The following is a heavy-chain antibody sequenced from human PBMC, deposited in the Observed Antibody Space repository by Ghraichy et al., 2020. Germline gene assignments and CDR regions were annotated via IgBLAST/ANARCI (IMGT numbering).Heavy chain of an antibody. CDR3: ARQWDELDY. CDR2: IHSSGSTK. CDR1: GFTFSSYE. V-gene: IGHV3-48*03. D-gene: IGHD1-26*01. J-gene: IGHJ4*02. Sequence: GGSLRLSCEASGFTFSSYEMDWVRQAPGKGLEWVSYIHSSGSTKYYADSVKGRFTISRDNAKNSLYLQMNSLRAEDTAVYYCARQWDELDYWGQGTLVTVSS.